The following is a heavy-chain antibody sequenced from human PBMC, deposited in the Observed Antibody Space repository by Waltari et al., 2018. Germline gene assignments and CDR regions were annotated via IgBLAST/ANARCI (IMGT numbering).Heavy chain of an antibody. Sequence: QVQLVQSGAEVKEPGASVKVSCKTSGYTFTGYYLHWVRQAPGQMHEWMGRIRRESGATDYAPNIQGRVTLTRDTSIATAYMEINSLTSDDTAVYYCADGASRTSYGMDVWGQGTTVTVSS. CDR2: IRRESGAT. V-gene: IGHV1-2*06. CDR1: GYTFTGYY. CDR3: ADGASRTSYGMDV. J-gene: IGHJ6*02.